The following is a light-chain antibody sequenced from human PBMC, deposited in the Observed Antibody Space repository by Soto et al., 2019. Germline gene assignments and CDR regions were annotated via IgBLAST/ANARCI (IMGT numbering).Light chain of an antibody. Sequence: QSALTQPSSLSGSPGQSITISCTGTISDVGGYNYISWYQQHPGKAPKLILYEVSDRPSGVSNRFSGSKSGNTASLTISGLQAEDEADYYCCSYTSSSPIYVFGTRTKVTVL. J-gene: IGLJ1*01. CDR3: CSYTSSSPIYV. CDR2: EVS. V-gene: IGLV2-14*01. CDR1: ISDVGGYNY.